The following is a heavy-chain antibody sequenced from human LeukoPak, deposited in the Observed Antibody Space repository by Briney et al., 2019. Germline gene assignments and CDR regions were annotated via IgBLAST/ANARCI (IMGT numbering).Heavy chain of an antibody. CDR1: GFTFSDYY. D-gene: IGHD6-19*01. J-gene: IGHJ2*01. CDR3: ARVGSSAPPLNRYFDL. CDR2: ISSSGSTI. V-gene: IGHV3-11*01. Sequence: GGSLRLSCAASGFTFSDYYMSWIRQAPGKGLEWVSYISSSGSTIYYADSVKGRFTISRDNAKNSLYLQMNSLRAEDTAVYYCARVGSSAPPLNRYFDLWGRGTLVTVSS.